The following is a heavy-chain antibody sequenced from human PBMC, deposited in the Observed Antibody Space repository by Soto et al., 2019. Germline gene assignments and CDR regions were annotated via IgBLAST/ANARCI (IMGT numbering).Heavy chain of an antibody. D-gene: IGHD3-22*01. J-gene: IGHJ4*02. Sequence: GGSLRLSCAASGLTFSSYWMSWVRQDPGKGLEWVANIKQDGSHKYYVDSVKGRFTISRDNAKNSLYLQMNSLRVEDTAVYYCASAYYYDSSGYSPGGYWGQGTLVTVSS. CDR2: IKQDGSHK. CDR3: ASAYYYDSSGYSPGGY. V-gene: IGHV3-7*01. CDR1: GLTFSSYW.